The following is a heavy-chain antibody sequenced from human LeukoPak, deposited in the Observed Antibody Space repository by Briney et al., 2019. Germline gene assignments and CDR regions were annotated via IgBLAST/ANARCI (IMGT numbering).Heavy chain of an antibody. CDR2: INPNSGGT. Sequence: ASVKVSCKASGYTFTGYYMHWVRQAPGQGLEWMGWINPNSGGTNYAQKSQGRVTMTRDTSISTAYMELSRLRSDDTAVYYCARGVWYYDSSGYCTYWGQGTLVTVSS. CDR1: GYTFTGYY. CDR3: ARGVWYYDSSGYCTY. D-gene: IGHD3-22*01. V-gene: IGHV1-2*02. J-gene: IGHJ4*02.